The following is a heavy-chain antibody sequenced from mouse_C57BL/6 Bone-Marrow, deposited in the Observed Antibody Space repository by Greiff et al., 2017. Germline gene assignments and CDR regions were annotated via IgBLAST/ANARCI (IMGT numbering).Heavy chain of an antibody. CDR1: GYTFTSYW. J-gene: IGHJ2*01. CDR2: IDPSDSYT. D-gene: IGHD1-1*01. Sequence: QVQLQQPGAELVMPGASVKLSCKASGYTFTSYWMHWVKQRPGQGLEWIGEIDPSDSYTNYNQKFKGKSTLTVDKSSSTAYMQLSSLTSEDSAVYYCAFDYYGSSPYYFDYWGQGTTLTVSS. V-gene: IGHV1-69*01. CDR3: AFDYYGSSPYYFDY.